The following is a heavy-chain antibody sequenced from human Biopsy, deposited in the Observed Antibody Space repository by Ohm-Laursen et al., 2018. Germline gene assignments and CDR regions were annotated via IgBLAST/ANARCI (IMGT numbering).Heavy chain of an antibody. CDR1: GESMGTYY. J-gene: IGHJ6*02. CDR3: VRVVEYYDPYHYYALDV. V-gene: IGHV4-34*01. Sequence: SETLSLTCTVSGESMGTYYWSWIRQTPGKGLEWIGEINHSGRTNYNPSLKSRVTISVDTSKNQFSLKVRSVTAADTAVYYCVRVVEYYDPYHYYALDVWGQGTTVTGSS. D-gene: IGHD3-22*01. CDR2: INHSGRT.